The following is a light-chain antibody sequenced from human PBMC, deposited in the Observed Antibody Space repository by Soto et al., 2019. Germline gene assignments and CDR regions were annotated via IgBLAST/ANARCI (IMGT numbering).Light chain of an antibody. CDR2: DAS. J-gene: IGKJ2*01. V-gene: IGKV1-5*01. CDR1: QNISRW. Sequence: DIQMTQSPSTLSASLGARVTVTCRASQNISRWLAWYQQRPGKAPKLLIYDASSLESGVPLRFSGSGSGTEFTLTISSLQPDDFATYYCQQYDTYSYTFGQGTKLEIK. CDR3: QQYDTYSYT.